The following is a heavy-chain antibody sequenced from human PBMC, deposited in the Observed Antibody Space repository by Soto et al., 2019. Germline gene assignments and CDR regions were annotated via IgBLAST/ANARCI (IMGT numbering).Heavy chain of an antibody. V-gene: IGHV1-69*02. J-gene: IGHJ4*02. CDR1: GGTFSSYT. CDR2: IIPILGIA. CDR3: AASIAARQSPTDY. Sequence: GASVKVSCKASGGTFSSYTISWVRQAPGQGLEWMGRIIPILGIANYAQKLQGRVTITADKSTSTAYMELSSLRSEDTAVYYCAASIAARQSPTDYWGQGTLVTVSS. D-gene: IGHD6-6*01.